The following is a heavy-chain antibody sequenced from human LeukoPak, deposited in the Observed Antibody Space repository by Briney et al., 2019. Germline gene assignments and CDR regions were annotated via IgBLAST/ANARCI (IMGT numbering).Heavy chain of an antibody. J-gene: IGHJ4*02. Sequence: PGGSLRLSCEASGFTFSSYAMSWVRQAPGKGLEWVSAISGSGGSTYYADSVKGRFTISRDNSKNTLYLQMNSLRAEDTAVYYCAMGNYDFWSGYYGESRFDYWGQGTLVTVSS. D-gene: IGHD3-3*01. CDR3: AMGNYDFWSGYYGESRFDY. CDR1: GFTFSSYA. V-gene: IGHV3-23*01. CDR2: ISGSGGST.